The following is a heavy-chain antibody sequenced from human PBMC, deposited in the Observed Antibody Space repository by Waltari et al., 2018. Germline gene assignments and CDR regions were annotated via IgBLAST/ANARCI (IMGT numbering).Heavy chain of an antibody. D-gene: IGHD3-3*01. CDR1: GGSISSYY. CDR3: ARVFWTSASSGVSFLDP. Sequence: QVQLQESGPGLVKPSETLSLTCTVSGGSISSYYWSWIRQPAGKGLEWIGRIYISGRTNYTPSLKSRVTMSLDTSKTHFSLTLSSVTAADTAVYYCARVFWTSASSGVSFLDPWGQGTLVTVSS. J-gene: IGHJ5*02. CDR2: IYISGRT. V-gene: IGHV4-4*07.